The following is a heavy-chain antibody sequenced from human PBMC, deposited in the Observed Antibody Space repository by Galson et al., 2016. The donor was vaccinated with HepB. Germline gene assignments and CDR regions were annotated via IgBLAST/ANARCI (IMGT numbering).Heavy chain of an antibody. J-gene: IGHJ4*02. V-gene: IGHV2-5*02. Sequence: PALVKPTQTLTLTCTFSGFSLSTSGAGVGWIRQPPGKALEWLALIYWDDDKRYSPSLRSRLTITKGTSKNQVVLTMTNMAPVDTAKYYCAHRRCYSSGCHRFDYWGQGTLVTVSS. D-gene: IGHD6-19*01. CDR1: GFSLSTSGAG. CDR3: AHRRCYSSGCHRFDY. CDR2: IYWDDDK.